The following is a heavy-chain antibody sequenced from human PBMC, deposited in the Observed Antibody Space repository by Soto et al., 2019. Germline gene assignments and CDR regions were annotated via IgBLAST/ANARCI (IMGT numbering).Heavy chain of an antibody. CDR3: ARDLNQWGEDDDFDI. D-gene: IGHD3-16*01. CDR2: IIPIFGTA. CDR1: GGTFSSYA. J-gene: IGHJ3*02. Sequence: QVQLVQSGAEVKKPGSSVKVSCKASGGTFSSYAISWVRQAPGQGLEWMGGIIPIFGTANYAQTFQGRVTITAEKSTSTAYMELSRRRSEDTAVYYCARDLNQWGEDDDFDIWGQGTMVTVSS. V-gene: IGHV1-69*06.